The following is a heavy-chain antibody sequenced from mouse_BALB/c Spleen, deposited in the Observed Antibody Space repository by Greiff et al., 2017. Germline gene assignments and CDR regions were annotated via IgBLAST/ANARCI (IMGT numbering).Heavy chain of an antibody. CDR2: IDPANGNT. CDR1: GFNIKDTY. J-gene: IGHJ2*01. CDR3: TRVGYVNYGDY. V-gene: IGHV14-3*02. D-gene: IGHD2-1*01. Sequence: EVQLQQSGAELVKPGASVKLSCTASGFNIKDTYMHWVKQRPEQGLEWIGRIDPANGNTKYDPKFQGKATITADPSSNTAYLQLSSLTSEDTAVYYCTRVGYVNYGDYGGQGTTLTVSA.